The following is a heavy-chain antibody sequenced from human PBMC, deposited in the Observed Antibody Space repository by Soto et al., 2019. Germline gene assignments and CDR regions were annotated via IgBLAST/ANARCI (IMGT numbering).Heavy chain of an antibody. Sequence: VQLLESGGGLVQPGGSLRLSCAASGFTFSTYAMSWVRQAPGKGLEWVSVISGSGDNTYYTDSVKGRISISRDNSKTALSLQRHSLRAEETAVYYCAKDWGYCTNDGCYEYFQDWGQGTLVTVSS. CDR1: GFTFSTYA. J-gene: IGHJ1*01. D-gene: IGHD2-8*01. CDR2: ISGSGDNT. V-gene: IGHV3-23*01. CDR3: AKDWGYCTNDGCYEYFQD.